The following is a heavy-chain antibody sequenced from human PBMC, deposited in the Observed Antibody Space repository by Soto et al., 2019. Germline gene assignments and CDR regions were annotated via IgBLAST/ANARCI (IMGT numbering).Heavy chain of an antibody. V-gene: IGHV6-1*01. CDR1: GDSVSSNSAA. Sequence: SQTLSLTFAISGDSVSSNSAAWNWIRQSPSRGLEWLGRTYYRSKWYNDYAVSVKSRITINPDTSKNQFSLQLNSVTPEDTAVYYCARDNSGLDFDDNYYYYGMDVWGQGTTVTVSS. CDR2: TYYRSKWYN. J-gene: IGHJ6*02. D-gene: IGHD1-26*01. CDR3: ARDNSGLDFDDNYYYYGMDV.